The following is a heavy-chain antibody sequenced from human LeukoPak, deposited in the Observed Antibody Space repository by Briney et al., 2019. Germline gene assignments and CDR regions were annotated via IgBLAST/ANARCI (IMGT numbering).Heavy chain of an antibody. Sequence: SETLSLTCAVYGGSFSGYYWSWIRQPPGKGLEWIGEINHSGSTYYNPSLKSRVTISVDTSKNQFSLKLSSVTAADTAVYYCARTREDIVVVPAARGSYYYYYYMDVWGKGTTVTISS. CDR1: GGSFSGYY. V-gene: IGHV4-34*01. J-gene: IGHJ6*03. CDR2: INHSGST. CDR3: ARTREDIVVVPAARGSYYYYYYMDV. D-gene: IGHD2-2*01.